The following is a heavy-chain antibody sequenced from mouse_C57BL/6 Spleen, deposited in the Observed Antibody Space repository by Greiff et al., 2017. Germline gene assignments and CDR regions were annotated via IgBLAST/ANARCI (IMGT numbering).Heavy chain of an antibody. CDR1: GFTFSSYG. D-gene: IGHD2-1*01. V-gene: IGHV5-6*01. J-gene: IGHJ2*01. CDR3: ARHSLLDYLDY. CDR2: ISSGGSYT. Sequence: EVQLVESGGDLVKPGGSLKLSCAASGFTFSSYGMPWVRQTPDKRLEWVATISSGGSYTYYPDSVKGRFTISRDNAKNTLYLHMSSLKAEDTAMYYCARHSLLDYLDYWGQGTTLTVSS.